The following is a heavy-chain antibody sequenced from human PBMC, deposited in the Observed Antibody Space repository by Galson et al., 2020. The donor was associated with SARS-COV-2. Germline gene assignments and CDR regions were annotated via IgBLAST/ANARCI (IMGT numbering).Heavy chain of an antibody. CDR2: IIPIFDTS. V-gene: IGHV1-69*13. D-gene: IGHD1-26*01. J-gene: IGHJ3*02. CDR3: ARERVRYRRDAFDI. Sequence: SVKVSCKASGGTFGNYAISWVRQAPGQGPEWMGGIIPIFDTSNYAQKFQGRATITADESTSTAYMELSSLRSEDTAMYYCARERVRYRRDAFDIWGQGTMVTVSS. CDR1: GGTFGNYA.